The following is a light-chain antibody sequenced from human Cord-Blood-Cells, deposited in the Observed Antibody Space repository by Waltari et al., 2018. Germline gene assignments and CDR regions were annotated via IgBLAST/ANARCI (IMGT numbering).Light chain of an antibody. CDR3: QQYNNWLT. V-gene: IGKV3-15*01. CDR2: GAS. Sequence: EIVMPPFPASLSVSPADRATLSCRAIQSVRSNVAWYQQKPGQAPRLLIYGASTRATGIPARFSGSGSGTEFTLTISSLQSEDFAVYYCQQYNNWLTFGGGTKVEIK. J-gene: IGKJ4*01. CDR1: QSVRSN.